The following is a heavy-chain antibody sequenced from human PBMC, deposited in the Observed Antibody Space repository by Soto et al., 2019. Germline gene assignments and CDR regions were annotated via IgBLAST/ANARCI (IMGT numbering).Heavy chain of an antibody. J-gene: IGHJ1*01. V-gene: IGHV1-69*13. CDR3: ARDGAAAPDAEYFQH. CDR1: GGTFSSYS. Sequence: SVKVSCKASGGTFSSYSISWVRQAPGQGLEWMGGIIPIFGTANYAQKFQGRVTITADESTSTAYMELSSLRSEDTAVYYCARDGAAAPDAEYFQHWGQGTLVTVSS. CDR2: IIPIFGTA. D-gene: IGHD6-13*01.